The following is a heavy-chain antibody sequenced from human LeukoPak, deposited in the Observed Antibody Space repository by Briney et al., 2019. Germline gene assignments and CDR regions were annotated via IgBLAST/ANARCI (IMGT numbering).Heavy chain of an antibody. CDR2: LASDESNK. CDR1: GLTISDSW. D-gene: IGHD3-16*01. CDR3: ARDAGWGRLDS. J-gene: IGHJ4*02. V-gene: IGHV3-74*01. Sequence: GGSLRPSCAASGLTISDSWMHWVRQAPGKGLMWVSRLASDESNKIYADSVKGRFTISRDNAKNTLYLQMNSLRVEDTGIYYCARDAGWGRLDSWGQGALVTVSS.